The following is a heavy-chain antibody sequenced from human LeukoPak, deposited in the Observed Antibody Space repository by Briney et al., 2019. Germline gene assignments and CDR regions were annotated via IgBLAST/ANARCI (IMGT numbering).Heavy chain of an antibody. Sequence: PGGSLRLSCAASGFTFSSYWMSWVRQAPGKGLEWVANIKQDGSGKYYVDSVKGRFTISRDNAKNSLYLQMNSLRAEDTAVYYCARHLANVRWGVHPRWFDPWGQGTLVTVSS. D-gene: IGHD3-10*02. CDR1: GFTFSSYW. CDR2: IKQDGSGK. CDR3: ARHLANVRWGVHPRWFDP. V-gene: IGHV3-7*01. J-gene: IGHJ5*02.